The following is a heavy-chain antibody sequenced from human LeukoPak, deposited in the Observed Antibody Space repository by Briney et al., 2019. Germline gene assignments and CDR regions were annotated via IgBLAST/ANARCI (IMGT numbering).Heavy chain of an antibody. Sequence: PGGSLRLSCAASGFTFSSYTMTWVRQAPGKGLEWVSYISSSSSTIYYADSVKGRFTISRDNAKNSLYLQMNSLRAEDTAVYYCARDSSWYRYWGQGTLVTVSS. CDR1: GFTFSSYT. D-gene: IGHD6-13*01. J-gene: IGHJ4*02. CDR3: ARDSSWYRY. V-gene: IGHV3-48*01. CDR2: ISSSSSTI.